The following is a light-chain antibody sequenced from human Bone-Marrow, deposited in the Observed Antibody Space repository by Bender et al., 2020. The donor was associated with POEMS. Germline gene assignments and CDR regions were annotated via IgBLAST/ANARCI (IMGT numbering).Light chain of an antibody. CDR3: SSYASSGTWV. Sequence: QSVLTQPPSASGSPGQSVTISCTGTSSNFGIVSWYQHHPGKAPKLMIYEATKRPSGVSHRFSGSRSGNTASLTISGLQPEDEADYYCSSYASSGTWVFGGGTKVTVL. CDR1: SSNFGI. J-gene: IGLJ3*02. V-gene: IGLV2-23*01. CDR2: EAT.